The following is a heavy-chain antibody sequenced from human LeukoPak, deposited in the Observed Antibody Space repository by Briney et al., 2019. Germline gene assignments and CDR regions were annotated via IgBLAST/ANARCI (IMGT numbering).Heavy chain of an antibody. D-gene: IGHD6-25*01. J-gene: IGHJ4*02. Sequence: PSETLSLTCTVSGGSISSYYWSWIRQPPGEGLEWIGYIYYSGSTNYNPSLKSRVTISVDTSKNQFSLKLSSVTAADTAVYYCARDLGGYRGVYYFDYWGQGTLVTVSS. CDR1: GGSISSYY. V-gene: IGHV4-59*01. CDR2: IYYSGST. CDR3: ARDLGGYRGVYYFDY.